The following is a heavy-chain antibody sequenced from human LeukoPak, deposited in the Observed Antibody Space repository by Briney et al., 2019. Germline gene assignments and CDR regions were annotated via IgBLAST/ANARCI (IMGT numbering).Heavy chain of an antibody. D-gene: IGHD2-2*02. CDR3: ARREDIVVVPAAIPRGGYFDWLGAFDT. Sequence: ASVKVSCKASGGTFSSYAISWVRQAPGQGLEWMGGIIPIFGTANYAQKFQGRVTITAGESTSTAYMELSSLRSEDTAVYYCARREDIVVVPAAIPRGGYFDWLGAFDTWGQGTMVTVSS. CDR1: GGTFSSYA. J-gene: IGHJ3*02. CDR2: IIPIFGTA. V-gene: IGHV1-69*01.